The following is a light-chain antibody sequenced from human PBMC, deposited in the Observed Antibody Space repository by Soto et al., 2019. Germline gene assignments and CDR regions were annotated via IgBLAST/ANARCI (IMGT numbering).Light chain of an antibody. CDR2: DAS. J-gene: IGLJ2*01. CDR3: CSYAGSSTSVV. CDR1: SSDVGSYNL. V-gene: IGLV2-23*01. Sequence: QSALTQPISVSGSPGQSITISCTGTSSDVGSYNLVSWYQQYPGKAPKLIIYDASQRPSGVSNRFSGSRSGNTASLTISGLQAEDEADYYCCSYAGSSTSVVFGGGTKVTVL.